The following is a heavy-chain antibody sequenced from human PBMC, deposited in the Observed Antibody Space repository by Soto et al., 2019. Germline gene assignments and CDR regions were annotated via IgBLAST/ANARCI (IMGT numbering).Heavy chain of an antibody. CDR1: GFTLSSYW. V-gene: IGHV3-74*01. Sequence: EVQLVESGGGIVQPGGSVRLSCAASGFTLSSYWIHWVRQAPGKGLVWVSRINGDGSTTNYADSLKGRFTISRDNVKNTMFLEMNSLRADDTAVYFCARGRSGSYSFDYWCQGTLVTVSS. CDR2: INGDGSTT. D-gene: IGHD3-10*01. CDR3: ARGRSGSYSFDY. J-gene: IGHJ4*02.